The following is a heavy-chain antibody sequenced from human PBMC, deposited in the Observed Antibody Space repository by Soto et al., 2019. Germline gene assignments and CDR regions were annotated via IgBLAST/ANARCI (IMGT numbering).Heavy chain of an antibody. Sequence: PGGSLRLSCAASGFTFSSYGMHWVRQAPGKGLEWVAVISYGGSNKYYADSVKGRFTISRDNSKNTLYLQMNSLRAEDTAVYYCANPSGGAVAASYWGQGTLVTVSS. CDR1: GFTFSSYG. CDR3: ANPSGGAVAASY. D-gene: IGHD6-19*01. CDR2: ISYGGSNK. V-gene: IGHV3-30*18. J-gene: IGHJ4*02.